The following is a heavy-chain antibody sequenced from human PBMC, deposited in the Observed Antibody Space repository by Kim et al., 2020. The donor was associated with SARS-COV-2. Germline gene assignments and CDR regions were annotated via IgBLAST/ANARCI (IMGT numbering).Heavy chain of an antibody. CDR1: GGSFSGHS. CDR3: TRGRVGVVPAPVLGLGPYYDYFTLDV. V-gene: IGHV4-34*01. J-gene: IGHJ6*02. CDR2: ITHSGST. D-gene: IGHD2-2*02. Sequence: SETLSLTCAVYGGSFSGHSWTWIRQPPGKVLEWIGEITHSGSTKYNPSLKSRLTISIAMSKNQFSLKLTSVTAADTGLYYCTRGRVGVVPAPVLGLGPYYDYFTLDVWGHGTTVIVSS.